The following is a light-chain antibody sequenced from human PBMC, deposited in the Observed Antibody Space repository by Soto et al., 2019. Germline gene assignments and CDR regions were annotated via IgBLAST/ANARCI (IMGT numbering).Light chain of an antibody. J-gene: IGKJ1*01. V-gene: IGKV1-5*03. CDR2: KAS. Sequence: DIQMTQSPSTLSGSVGDRVTITCRASHTISSCLAWYQQKPGKAPKLLIYKASTLKSGVPSRFSGSGSGTEFTLTISSLHPDDFATYYCQHYNSYSEAFGQGTKVDI. CDR3: QHYNSYSEA. CDR1: HTISSC.